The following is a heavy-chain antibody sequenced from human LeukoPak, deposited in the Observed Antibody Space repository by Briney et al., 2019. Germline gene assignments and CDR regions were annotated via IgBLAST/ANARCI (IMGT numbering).Heavy chain of an antibody. Sequence: SVNVSCTASGGTFSSYAISWVRQAPGQGLEWMGRIIPILGIANYAQKFQGRVTITADKSTSTAYMELSSLRSDDTAVYYCARQNSWYFDYWGQGTLVTVSS. D-gene: IGHD6-13*01. CDR2: IIPILGIA. CDR3: ARQNSWYFDY. CDR1: GGTFSSYA. J-gene: IGHJ4*02. V-gene: IGHV1-69*04.